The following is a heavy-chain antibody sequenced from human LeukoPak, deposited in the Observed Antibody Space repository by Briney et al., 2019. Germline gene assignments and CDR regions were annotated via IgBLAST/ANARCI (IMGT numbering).Heavy chain of an antibody. Sequence: GGSLRLSCAASGFTFSSYSMNWVRQAPGKGLEWVSSISSSSYIYYADSVKGRFTISRDNAKNPLYLQMNSLRAEDTAVYYCAREGVGIMITFGGVIAQDGMDVWGQGTTVTVSS. D-gene: IGHD3-16*02. CDR3: AREGVGIMITFGGVIAQDGMDV. J-gene: IGHJ6*02. CDR1: GFTFSSYS. CDR2: ISSSSYI. V-gene: IGHV3-21*01.